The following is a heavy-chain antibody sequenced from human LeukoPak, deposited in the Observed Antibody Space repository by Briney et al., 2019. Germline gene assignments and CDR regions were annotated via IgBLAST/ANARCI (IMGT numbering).Heavy chain of an antibody. Sequence: GGSLRLSCAASGFTFSSYWMSWVRQAPGKGLEWVANIKQDGSEKYYVDSVKGRFTISRDNAKNSLYLQMNSLRAEDTAVYYCARDLMLLWFGEGEDGMDVWGQGTTVTVSS. CDR1: GFTFSSYW. CDR2: IKQDGSEK. CDR3: ARDLMLLWFGEGEDGMDV. D-gene: IGHD3-10*01. J-gene: IGHJ6*02. V-gene: IGHV3-7*01.